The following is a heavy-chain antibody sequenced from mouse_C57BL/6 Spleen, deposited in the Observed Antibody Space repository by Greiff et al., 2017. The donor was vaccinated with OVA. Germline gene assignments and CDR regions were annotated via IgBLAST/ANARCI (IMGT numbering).Heavy chain of an antibody. J-gene: IGHJ3*01. V-gene: IGHV1-52*01. Sequence: QVQLQQPGAELVRPGSSVKLSCKASGYTFTSYWMHWVKQRPIQGLEWIGNIDPSDSDTHYNQKFKDKATLTVDKSSSTAYRLLSSLTSDYSAVYYCARCHYGSAWFAYWGQGTLVTVSA. CDR2: IDPSDSDT. CDR3: ARCHYGSAWFAY. CDR1: GYTFTSYW. D-gene: IGHD1-1*01.